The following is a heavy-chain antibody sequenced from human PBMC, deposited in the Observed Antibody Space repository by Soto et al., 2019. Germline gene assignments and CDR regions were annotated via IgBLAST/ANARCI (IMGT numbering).Heavy chain of an antibody. D-gene: IGHD3-10*01. CDR3: ARVPSYYPGSGSYYPGVFFDY. CDR2: MNPREGST. Sequence: GASVKVSCKADGYAFTSYFIHWVRQAPGQGLEWMGIMNPREGSTHYAQKFQGRITMTSDASTTTVNMELSSLRSEDTAVYYCARVPSYYPGSGSYYPGVFFDYWGRGTLVTVSS. J-gene: IGHJ4*02. CDR1: GYAFTSYF. V-gene: IGHV1-46*03.